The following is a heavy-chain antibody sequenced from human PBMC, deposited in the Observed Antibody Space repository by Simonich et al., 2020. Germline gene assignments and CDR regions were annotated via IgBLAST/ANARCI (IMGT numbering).Heavy chain of an antibody. D-gene: IGHD6-13*01. CDR1: GYTFTGYY. CDR3: ARGASIAAAGTID. CDR2: INPNSGST. V-gene: IGHV1-2*02. Sequence: QVQLVQSGAEVKKPGASVKVSCKASGYTFTGYYMHWVRQAPGQGLEWMGWINPNSGSTNYAQKFQGRVTMTRDTSISTAYMELSRLRSDDTAVYYCARGASIAAAGTIDWGQGTLVTVSS. J-gene: IGHJ4*02.